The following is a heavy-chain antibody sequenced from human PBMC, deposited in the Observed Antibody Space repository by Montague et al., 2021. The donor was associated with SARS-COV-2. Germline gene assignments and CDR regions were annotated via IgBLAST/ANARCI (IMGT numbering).Heavy chain of an antibody. D-gene: IGHD3-10*01. CDR2: ITGSGAST. J-gene: IGHJ4*02. Sequence: SLRLSCAASGFTFSSYAMSWVRQAPGKGLEWVSGITGSGASTYYADSVKGRFTISRDNSKNTLYLQMSSLRAEDTAVYYCAKASSSGFGELDCWGQGTLVTVSS. V-gene: IGHV3-23*01. CDR3: AKASSSGFGELDC. CDR1: GFTFSSYA.